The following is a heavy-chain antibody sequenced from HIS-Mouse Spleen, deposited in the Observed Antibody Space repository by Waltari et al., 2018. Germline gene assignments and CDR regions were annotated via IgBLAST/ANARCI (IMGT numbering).Heavy chain of an antibody. V-gene: IGHV4-39*07. CDR1: GGSISSSSYY. J-gene: IGHJ2*01. Sequence: QLQLQESGPGLVKPSETLSLTCTVSGGSISSSSYYWGWIRQPPGKGLEWIGSIYYSVCTYYNPCLKSRVTISVETSKTQFSLKLSSVTAADTAVYYCAREIPYSSSWYDWYFDLWGRGTLVTVSS. D-gene: IGHD6-13*01. CDR3: AREIPYSSSWYDWYFDL. CDR2: IYYSVCT.